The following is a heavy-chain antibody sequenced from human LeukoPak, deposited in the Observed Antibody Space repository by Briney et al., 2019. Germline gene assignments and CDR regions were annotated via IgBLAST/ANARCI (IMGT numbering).Heavy chain of an antibody. CDR1: GFTFSSYW. D-gene: IGHD3-10*01. CDR2: IKQDGSEK. J-gene: IGHJ6*02. V-gene: IGHV3-7*01. Sequence: GGSLRLSCAASGFTFSSYWMSWVRQAPGKGLEWVANIKQDGSEKYYVDSVKGRFTISRDNAKNSLYLQMNSLRAEDTAVYYCARPQIPQLLWFGEYYGMDVWGQGTTVTVSS. CDR3: ARPQIPQLLWFGEYYGMDV.